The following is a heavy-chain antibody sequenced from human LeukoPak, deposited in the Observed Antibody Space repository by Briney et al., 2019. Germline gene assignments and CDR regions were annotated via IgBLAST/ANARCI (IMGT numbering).Heavy chain of an antibody. Sequence: GGSLRLSCAASGFTFSSYWMSWVRQTPGKGLEWVSSISGSGSGTYYRDSVKGRFTISRDNSKNTLYLQMNSLRGEDTAVYYCAKTFSSATHFDDWGQGTLVTVSS. CDR2: ISGSGSGT. CDR3: AKTFSSATHFDD. D-gene: IGHD6-19*01. J-gene: IGHJ4*02. CDR1: GFTFSSYW. V-gene: IGHV3-23*01.